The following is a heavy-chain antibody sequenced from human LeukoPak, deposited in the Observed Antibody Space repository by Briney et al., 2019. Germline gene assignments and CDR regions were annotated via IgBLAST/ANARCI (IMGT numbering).Heavy chain of an antibody. CDR3: ARVGGSGSYTSHYFDY. V-gene: IGHV1-69*13. CDR2: IIPIFTTA. CDR1: GGTFSSYA. Sequence: GSSVKVSCKPSGGTFSSYAISWVRQAPGQGREWWGGIIPIFTTANHAQKFQGRVTITADESTSTAYMELSSLRSEDTAVYYCARVGGSGSYTSHYFDYWGQGTLVTVSS. D-gene: IGHD3-10*01. J-gene: IGHJ4*02.